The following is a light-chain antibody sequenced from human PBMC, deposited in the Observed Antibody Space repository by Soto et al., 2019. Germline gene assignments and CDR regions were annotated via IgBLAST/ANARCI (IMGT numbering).Light chain of an antibody. CDR1: QRIGTY. J-gene: IGKJ1*01. V-gene: IGKV3-11*01. CDR3: QHCSNSPPTWT. Sequence: EIVLTQSPATLSLSPGDIATLSCRASQRIGTYLAWYQQKAGQAPSLLIYDTSNRATGIPTRFSGSVSGTDFTRTISRPEPEDCALYFCQHCSNSPPTWTFGQGTKVEIK. CDR2: DTS.